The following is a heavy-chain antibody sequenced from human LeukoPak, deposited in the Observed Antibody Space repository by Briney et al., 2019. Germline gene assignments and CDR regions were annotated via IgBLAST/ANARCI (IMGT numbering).Heavy chain of an antibody. CDR1: GGSISSGGYY. V-gene: IGHV4-31*03. J-gene: IGHJ4*02. Sequence: SQTLSLTCTVSGGSISSGGYYWSWIRQHPGKGLEWIGYIYYSGSTYYNPSLKSRVTISVDTSKNQFFLKLSSVTAADTAVYYCARDRDYDYIWGTYRVFGYWGQGTLVTVSS. D-gene: IGHD3-16*02. CDR2: IYYSGST. CDR3: ARDRDYDYIWGTYRVFGY.